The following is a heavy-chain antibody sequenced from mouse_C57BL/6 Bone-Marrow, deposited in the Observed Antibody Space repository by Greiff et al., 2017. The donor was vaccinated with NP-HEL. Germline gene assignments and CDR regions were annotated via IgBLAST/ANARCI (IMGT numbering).Heavy chain of an antibody. CDR1: GSPFTNSL. CDR3: ESLTTVVATPFDY. Sequence: VQLQQSGPVLVKPGASVKLSCKASGSPFTNSLMNWGKRSLGKGLEWIGVFNPNNGGTSYNQKCKGKATVTVDKASSTAYMELNSLTSEDSAVYYCESLTTVVATPFDYWGQGTTLTVSS. D-gene: IGHD1-1*01. J-gene: IGHJ2*01. V-gene: IGHV1-19*01. CDR2: FNPNNGGT.